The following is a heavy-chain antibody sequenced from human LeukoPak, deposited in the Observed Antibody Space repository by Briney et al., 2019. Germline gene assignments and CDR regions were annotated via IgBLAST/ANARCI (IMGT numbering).Heavy chain of an antibody. D-gene: IGHD3-9*01. CDR3: ARGTPSFYDILTGHYFDY. V-gene: IGHV4-34*01. Sequence: PSETLSLTCAVYGGSFSGYYWSWIRQPPGKGLEWIGEINHSGSTNYNPSLKSRVTISVDTSKNQFSLKLSSVTAADTAVYYCARGTPSFYDILTGHYFDYWGQGTLVTVSS. J-gene: IGHJ4*02. CDR2: INHSGST. CDR1: GGSFSGYY.